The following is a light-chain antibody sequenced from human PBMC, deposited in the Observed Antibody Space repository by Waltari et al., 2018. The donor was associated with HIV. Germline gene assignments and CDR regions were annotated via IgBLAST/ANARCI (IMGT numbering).Light chain of an antibody. J-gene: IGLJ2*01. Sequence: QSVLTPPPSVSATPGQKVTISCSGSTPNLGNNFVSWYYHIPGTAPKLLIYDNTERPSDIPDRFSASKSGTSATLGITGLQTGDEADYYCATWDDSLNGVIFGGGTKLTAL. CDR3: ATWDDSLNGVI. CDR1: TPNLGNNF. V-gene: IGLV1-51*01. CDR2: DNT.